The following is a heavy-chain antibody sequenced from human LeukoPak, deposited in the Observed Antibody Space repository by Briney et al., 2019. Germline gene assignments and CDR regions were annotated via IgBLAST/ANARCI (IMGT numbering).Heavy chain of an antibody. J-gene: IGHJ4*02. Sequence: QTLSLTCAISGDSVSSNSAAWNWIRQSPSRGLEWLGRTYYRSKWYNDYAVSVKSRITINPDTSKNQFSLQLNSETPEDTAVYYCARSGWSLAARPSHYFDYWGQGTLVTVSS. CDR3: ARSGWSLAARPSHYFDY. V-gene: IGHV6-1*01. CDR2: TYYRSKWYN. D-gene: IGHD6-6*01. CDR1: GDSVSSNSAA.